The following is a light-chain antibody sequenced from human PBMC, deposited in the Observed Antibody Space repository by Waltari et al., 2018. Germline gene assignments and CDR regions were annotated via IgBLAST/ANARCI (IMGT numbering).Light chain of an antibody. CDR3: QQTYTTPPYT. CDR1: QTISNS. J-gene: IGKJ2*01. Sequence: DIQMTQSPSSLSASVGDRVTITCRASQTISNSLNWYQHKPGKAPNLLIYGASSLNSGVSSRFTGSGSGTDFTLTISNLQHEDLATYYCQQTYTTPPYTFGQGTKLELK. CDR2: GAS. V-gene: IGKV1-39*01.